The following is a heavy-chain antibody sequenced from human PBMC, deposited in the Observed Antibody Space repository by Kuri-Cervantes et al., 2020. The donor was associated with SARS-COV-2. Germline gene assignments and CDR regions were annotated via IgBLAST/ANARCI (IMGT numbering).Heavy chain of an antibody. V-gene: IGHV3-66*01. D-gene: IGHD6-6*01. CDR3: AKSSSSDRGFDY. Sequence: GGSLRLSCAASGFTVSSNYMSWVRQAPGKGLEWVSVIYSGGSTYYADSVKGRFTISRDNSKNTLYVQMSSLRAEDTAVYYCAKSSSSDRGFDYWGQGTLVTVSS. CDR1: GFTVSSNY. J-gene: IGHJ4*02. CDR2: IYSGGST.